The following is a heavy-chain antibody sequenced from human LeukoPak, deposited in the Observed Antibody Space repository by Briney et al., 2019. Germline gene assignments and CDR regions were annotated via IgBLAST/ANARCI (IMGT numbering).Heavy chain of an antibody. Sequence: TGGSLRLSCAASGLTVSRNYMSWVRQTPGQGLEWVSIIYSGGSTIYGDSGKGRFTISRDNSKNTLFLHMNSLRAEDTAVYYCARNMGDWGRAFDFWGQGTMVTVSS. CDR3: ARNMGDWGRAFDF. CDR2: IYSGGST. D-gene: IGHD7-27*01. CDR1: GLTVSRNY. V-gene: IGHV3-53*01. J-gene: IGHJ3*01.